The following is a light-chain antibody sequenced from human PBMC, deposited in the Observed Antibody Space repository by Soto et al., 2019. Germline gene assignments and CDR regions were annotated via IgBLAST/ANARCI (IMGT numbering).Light chain of an antibody. CDR2: DDI. V-gene: IGLV3-21*02. CDR3: QVWDGTRDHYV. J-gene: IGLJ1*01. Sequence: SYELTQPPSVSVAPGQTAKITCGGDNIASKSVHWYQQRPGQAPVLVVYDDIERPSGIPERFSGSNSGDTATLTITRAEAGDEADYYCQVWDGTRDHYVFGGGTKLTVL. CDR1: NIASKS.